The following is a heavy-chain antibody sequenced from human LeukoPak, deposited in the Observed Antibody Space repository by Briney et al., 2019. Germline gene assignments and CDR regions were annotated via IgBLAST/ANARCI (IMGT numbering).Heavy chain of an antibody. Sequence: PSETLSLTCSVSGGSVSSGSYYWSWIRQPPGKGLEWIGYIYYSGSTDYNPSLKSRVTMSVDTSKNQFSLKLTSVTAADTAVYYCARALNPLPGTYYFDYWGQGTLVTVSS. J-gene: IGHJ4*02. V-gene: IGHV4-61*01. CDR2: IYYSGST. CDR1: GGSVSSGSYY. CDR3: ARALNPLPGTYYFDY. D-gene: IGHD2-15*01.